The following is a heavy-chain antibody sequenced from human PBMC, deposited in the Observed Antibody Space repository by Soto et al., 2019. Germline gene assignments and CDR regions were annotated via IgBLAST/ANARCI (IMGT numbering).Heavy chain of an antibody. J-gene: IGHJ6*02. CDR2: INHSGST. CDR3: ARLPTAGTHYYYYYGMDV. CDR1: GGSFSGYY. D-gene: IGHD6-13*01. V-gene: IGHV4-34*01. Sequence: LSLTCAVYGGSFSGYYWSWIRQPPGKGLEWIGEINHSGSTNYNPSLKSRVTISVDTSKNQFSLKLSSVTAADTAVYYCARLPTAGTHYYYYYGMDVWGQGTTVTVSS.